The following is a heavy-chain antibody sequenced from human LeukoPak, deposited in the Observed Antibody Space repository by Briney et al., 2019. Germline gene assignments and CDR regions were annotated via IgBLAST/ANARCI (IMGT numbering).Heavy chain of an antibody. CDR1: GFIFSSYW. J-gene: IGHJ4*02. D-gene: IGHD6-13*01. Sequence: GGSLRLSCAASGFIFSSYWMSWVRQAPGKGLEWVANIKQDGSEKYYVDSVKGRFTISRDNAKNSLYLQMNSLRAEDTAVYYCAREAAAAHPDYWGQGTLVVVSS. CDR2: IKQDGSEK. V-gene: IGHV3-7*05. CDR3: AREAAAAHPDY.